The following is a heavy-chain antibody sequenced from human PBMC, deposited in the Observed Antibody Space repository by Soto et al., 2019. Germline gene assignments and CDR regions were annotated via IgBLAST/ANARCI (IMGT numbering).Heavy chain of an antibody. CDR2: IYSGGST. CDR1: GFTVSSNY. Sequence: HPGGSLRLSCAASGFTVSSNYMSWVRQAPGKGLEWVSVIYSGGSTYYADSVKGRFTISRHNSKNTLYLQMNSLRAEDTAVYYCARVVRELMVRGRYYYMDVWGKGTTVTVSS. CDR3: ARVVRELMVRGRYYYMDV. V-gene: IGHV3-53*04. J-gene: IGHJ6*03. D-gene: IGHD3-10*01.